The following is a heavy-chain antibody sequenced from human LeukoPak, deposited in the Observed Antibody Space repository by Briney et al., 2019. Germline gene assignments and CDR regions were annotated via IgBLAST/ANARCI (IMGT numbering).Heavy chain of an antibody. CDR3: ARAAYASGGYLFDY. Sequence: SETLSLTCTVSGGSISDYYWSWIRQPPGEGLEWIGYIHYSGSTNYNPSLKSRVTISVDTSKNHFSLKLSSVTAADTAVYYCARAAYASGGYLFDYWGQGALVTVSS. CDR1: GGSISDYY. CDR2: IHYSGST. J-gene: IGHJ4*02. D-gene: IGHD3-10*01. V-gene: IGHV4-59*01.